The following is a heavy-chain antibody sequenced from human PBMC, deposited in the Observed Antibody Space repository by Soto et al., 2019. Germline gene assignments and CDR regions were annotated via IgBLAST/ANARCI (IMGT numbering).Heavy chain of an antibody. CDR1: GFTFSTYG. V-gene: IGHV3-33*05. Sequence: QVQLVESGGGVVQPGRSLRLSCAASGFTFSTYGMHWVRQAPGKGLEWVAFIQYHGINKDYADSVKGRFTISRDNSGNTLYLQMNSLRAEDTAVYYCARGLDYDSSGYYLDFWGQGALVTVSS. D-gene: IGHD3-22*01. CDR3: ARGLDYDSSGYYLDF. J-gene: IGHJ4*02. CDR2: IQYHGINK.